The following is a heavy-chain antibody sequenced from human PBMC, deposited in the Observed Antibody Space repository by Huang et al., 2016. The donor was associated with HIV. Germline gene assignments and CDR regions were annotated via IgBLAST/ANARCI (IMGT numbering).Heavy chain of an antibody. CDR1: GGSITSSSYY. J-gene: IGHJ3*02. CDR2: IYYSGST. CDR3: ARHFSYYDSSGYTPWDAFDI. Sequence: QLQLQGSGPGLVKPSETLSLTCTVSGGSITSSSYYWGWIRQPPGKGLEWVGSIYYSGSTDYNPSLKSRVTVSVDSSKNQFYLKLSSVTAADTAVYYCARHFSYYDSSGYTPWDAFDIWGQGTMVTVSS. D-gene: IGHD3-22*01. V-gene: IGHV4-39*01.